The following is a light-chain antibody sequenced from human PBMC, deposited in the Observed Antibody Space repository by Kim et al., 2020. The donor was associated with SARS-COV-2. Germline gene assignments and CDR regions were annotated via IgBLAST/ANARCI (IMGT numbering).Light chain of an antibody. CDR3: QSYDNSLNTYV. CDR1: TYNIGAGYD. V-gene: IGLV1-40*01. J-gene: IGLJ1*01. Sequence: QSVLTQPPSVSGAPGQRVTISCTGSTYNIGAGYDVHWYQQLPGTAPKLFISGNADRPSGGPDRFSDSRSGTSASLAITGLQAEDEADYYCQSYDNSLNTYVFGSGTKVTVL. CDR2: GNA.